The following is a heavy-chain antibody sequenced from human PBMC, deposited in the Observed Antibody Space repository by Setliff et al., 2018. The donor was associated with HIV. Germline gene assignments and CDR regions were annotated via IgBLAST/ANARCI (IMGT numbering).Heavy chain of an antibody. J-gene: IGHJ6*03. V-gene: IGHV3-23*01. D-gene: IGHD2-2*01. CDR1: RFSFSSYA. Sequence: GGSLRLSCAASRFSFSSYAMTWVRQAPGKGLEWVSAISGSGDRTYYADSVKGRFTISRDNSKNTLYLQMNSLRAEDTAVYYCARDPGVPAAIAYYYYYYMDVWGKGTTVTVSS. CDR2: ISGSGDRT. CDR3: ARDPGVPAAIAYYYYYYMDV.